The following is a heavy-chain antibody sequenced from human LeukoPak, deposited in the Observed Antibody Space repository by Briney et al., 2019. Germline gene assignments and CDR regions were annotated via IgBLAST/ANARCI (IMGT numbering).Heavy chain of an antibody. CDR2: ISGYNGDT. Sequence: ASVKVSCKAVGYISSSYGISWVRPAPGQRLEWMGWISGYNGDTNYAQNLHDRLTMSTDTSTSTAYMELTSLRSDDTAVYYCARRERCCSGWYEDHWGQGTLVTVSS. J-gene: IGHJ4*02. D-gene: IGHD6-19*01. V-gene: IGHV1-18*01. CDR3: ARRERCCSGWYEDH. CDR1: GYISSSYG.